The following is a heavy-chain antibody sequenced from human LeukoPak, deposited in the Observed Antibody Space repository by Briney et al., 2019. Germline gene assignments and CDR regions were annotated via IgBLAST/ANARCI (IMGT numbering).Heavy chain of an antibody. CDR3: ARDVVVAVYYYYGMDV. CDR2: ISYDGSNK. J-gene: IGHJ6*02. Sequence: GGSLRLSCAASGFTFSSYAMHWVRQAPGKGLEWMTVISYDGSNKYYADSVKGRFTISRDNSKNTLYLQMNSLRAEDTAVYYCARDVVVAVYYYYGMDVWGQGTTVTVSS. D-gene: IGHD2-21*01. V-gene: IGHV3-30*04. CDR1: GFTFSSYA.